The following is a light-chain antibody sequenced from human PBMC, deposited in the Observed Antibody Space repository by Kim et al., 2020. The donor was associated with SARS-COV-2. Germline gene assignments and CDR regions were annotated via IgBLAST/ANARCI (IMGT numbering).Light chain of an antibody. CDR1: SSNVGRNY. V-gene: IGLV1-51*02. CDR3: GTWDTSLSAGV. CDR2: EDI. Sequence: GPKVSIPCSGASSNVGRNYVSCYRQLPGTAPKLLIYEDINRPSWIPDRFSGSKSGTSATLAITGLQTGDEAEYFCGTWDTSLSAGVFGTGTKVTVL. J-gene: IGLJ1*01.